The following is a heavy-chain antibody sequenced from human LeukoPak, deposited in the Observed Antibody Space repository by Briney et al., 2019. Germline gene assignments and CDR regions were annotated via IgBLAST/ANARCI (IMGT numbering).Heavy chain of an antibody. CDR2: ISAYNGNT. J-gene: IGHJ4*02. CDR3: AREGAGSYGFWAQDY. V-gene: IGHV1-18*01. CDR1: GYTFTSYG. Sequence: GDSVKVSCKASGYTFTSYGISWVRQSPGQGLEWMGWISAYNGNTNHAQKLQGRVTMTTDTSTSTAYMELRSLRSDDTAVSYCAREGAGSYGFWAQDYWGQGTLVTVSS. D-gene: IGHD5-18*01.